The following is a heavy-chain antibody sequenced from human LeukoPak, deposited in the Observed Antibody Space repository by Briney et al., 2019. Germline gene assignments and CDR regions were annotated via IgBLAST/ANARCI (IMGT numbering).Heavy chain of an antibody. CDR1: SGSISSYY. CDR2: IYTGGST. Sequence: SDTLSLTCTVSSGSISSYYWSWIRQPAGKGLEWIGRIYTGGSTNYNPSLKSRVTISIDMSRNQFSLKLSSLTAADTAVYYCARGGSYSGTFDYWGQGTLVTVSS. D-gene: IGHD1-26*01. J-gene: IGHJ4*02. CDR3: ARGGSYSGTFDY. V-gene: IGHV4-4*07.